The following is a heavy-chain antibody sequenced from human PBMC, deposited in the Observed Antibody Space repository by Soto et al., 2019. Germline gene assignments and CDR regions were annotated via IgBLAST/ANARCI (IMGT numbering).Heavy chain of an antibody. CDR2: IYYSGST. CDR3: ARKTTVTADWYFDL. CDR1: GYSISSSNW. J-gene: IGHJ2*01. Sequence: SETLSLTCAVSGYSISSSNWWGWIRQPPGKGLEWIGYIYYSGSTYYNPSLKSRVTMSVDTSKSQFSLKLSSVTAVDTAVYYCARKTTVTADWYFDLWGRGTLVTVSS. V-gene: IGHV4-28*01. D-gene: IGHD4-17*01.